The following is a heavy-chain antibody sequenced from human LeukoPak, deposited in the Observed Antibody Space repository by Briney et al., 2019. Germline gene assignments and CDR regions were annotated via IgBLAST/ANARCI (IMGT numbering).Heavy chain of an antibody. V-gene: IGHV1-18*01. CDR2: ISAYNGNT. CDR1: GGTFISYG. Sequence: ASVKVSCKASGGTFISYGISWVRQAPGQGLEWMGWISAYNGNTNYAQKLQGRVTMTTDTSTSTAYMELRSLRSDDTAVYYCARARRLLWFGELSRYYFDYWGQGTLVTVSS. J-gene: IGHJ4*02. CDR3: ARARRLLWFGELSRYYFDY. D-gene: IGHD3-10*01.